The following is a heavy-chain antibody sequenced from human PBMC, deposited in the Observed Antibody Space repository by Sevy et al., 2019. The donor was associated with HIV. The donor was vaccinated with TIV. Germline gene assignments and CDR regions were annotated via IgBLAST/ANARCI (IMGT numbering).Heavy chain of an antibody. CDR3: ARRTRDCDGDTCYGTYFDI. D-gene: IGHD2-21*01. CDR1: GYTFTSSW. Sequence: GESLKISCQGSGYTFTSSWVDWVRQLPGKGLEWMGTIYPGDSDTRYSPSFQGQVTISVGKSTNTAFLQLASLRTSDTAMYYCARRTRDCDGDTCYGTYFDIWGQGTLVTVSS. CDR2: IYPGDSDT. V-gene: IGHV5-51*01. J-gene: IGHJ4*02.